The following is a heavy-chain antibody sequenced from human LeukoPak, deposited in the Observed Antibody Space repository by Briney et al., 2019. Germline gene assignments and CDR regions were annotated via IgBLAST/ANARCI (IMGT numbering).Heavy chain of an antibody. J-gene: IGHJ6*03. D-gene: IGHD3-22*01. CDR3: ARALGSGYPIYYYYYMDV. Sequence: GGSLRLSCAASGFTVSNNYMSWVRQAPGKGLEWVSVLYSGGSTYYADSVKGRFTISRDNSKNTLFLQMNSLRAEDTAVYYCARALGSGYPIYYYYYMDVWGKGTTVTVSS. CDR2: LYSGGST. V-gene: IGHV3-53*01. CDR1: GFTVSNNY.